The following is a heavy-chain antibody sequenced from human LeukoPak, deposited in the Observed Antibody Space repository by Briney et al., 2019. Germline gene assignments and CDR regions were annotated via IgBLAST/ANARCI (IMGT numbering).Heavy chain of an antibody. CDR2: MNPNSGNT. J-gene: IGHJ6*03. Sequence: GASVKVSCKASGYTFTSYDINWVRQATGQGLEWMGWMNPNSGNTGYAQKFQGRVTITRNTSISTAYMELSSLRSGDTAVYYCARGQLGTIFGVVPYYYYYYMDVWGKGTTVTVSS. D-gene: IGHD3-3*01. CDR1: GYTFTSYD. V-gene: IGHV1-8*03. CDR3: ARGQLGTIFGVVPYYYYYYMDV.